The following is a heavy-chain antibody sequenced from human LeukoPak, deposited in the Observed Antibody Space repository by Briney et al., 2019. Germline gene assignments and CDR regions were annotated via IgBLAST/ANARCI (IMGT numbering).Heavy chain of an antibody. J-gene: IGHJ1*01. CDR1: GGAFSSYA. V-gene: IGHV1-69*13. D-gene: IGHD6-13*01. CDR3: ASGVVGYSSQHEYFQH. CDR2: IIPIFGTA. Sequence: SVKVSCKASGGAFSSYAISWVRQAPGQGLEWMGGIIPIFGTANYAQKFQGRVTITADASTSTAYMELSSLRSEDTAVYYCASGVVGYSSQHEYFQHWGQGTLVTVSS.